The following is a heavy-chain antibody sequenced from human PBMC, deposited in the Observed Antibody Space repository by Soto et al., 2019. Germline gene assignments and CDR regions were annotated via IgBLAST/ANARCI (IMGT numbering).Heavy chain of an antibody. CDR3: AKGDILTGSKEGWDY. J-gene: IGHJ4*02. V-gene: IGHV3-23*01. Sequence: EVQLLESGGGLVQPGGSLRLSCAASGFTFRSYAMSWVRQAPGRGLECVSSIDGSGAGAYYADSLKGRFTISRDNSKNTLDLQMNSLRDEDTAVYYCAKGDILTGSKEGWDYWGQGTLVTVSS. CDR2: IDGSGAGA. CDR1: GFTFRSYA. D-gene: IGHD3-9*01.